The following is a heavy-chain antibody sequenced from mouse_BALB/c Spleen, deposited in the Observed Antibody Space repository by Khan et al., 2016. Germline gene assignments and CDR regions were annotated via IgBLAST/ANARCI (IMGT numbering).Heavy chain of an antibody. Sequence: EVELVESGGGLVQPGGSLRLSCATSGFTFTDYYMSWVRQPPGKALEWLGFIRNKANGYTTEYSASVKGRFTISRDNSQSILYLQMNTLRTEDSAHYYCARNVVAWFAFWGQGTLVTVSA. CDR3: ARNVVAWFAF. V-gene: IGHV7-3*02. CDR1: GFTFTDYY. CDR2: IRNKANGYTT. J-gene: IGHJ3*01. D-gene: IGHD1-1*02.